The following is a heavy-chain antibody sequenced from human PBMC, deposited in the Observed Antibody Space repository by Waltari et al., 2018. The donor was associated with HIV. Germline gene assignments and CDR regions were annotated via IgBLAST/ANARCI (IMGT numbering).Heavy chain of an antibody. CDR3: AKDRGGYSYIFDF. J-gene: IGHJ4*02. V-gene: IGHV3-30*18. CDR1: GFTLSPYG. CDR2: ISYDGSNK. Sequence: QVQLVESGGGVVQPGRSLRLSCAASGFTLSPYGIHWVRQAPGKGLEWVAVISYDGSNKYYADSVKGRFTISRDNSKNTLYLQMNSLRAEDTAVYYCAKDRGGYSYIFDFWGQGTLVTVSS. D-gene: IGHD5-18*01.